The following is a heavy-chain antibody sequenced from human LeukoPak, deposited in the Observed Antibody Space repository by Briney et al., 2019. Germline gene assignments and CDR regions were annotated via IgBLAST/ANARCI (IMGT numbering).Heavy chain of an antibody. V-gene: IGHV3-13*01. J-gene: IGHJ2*01. CDR3: VRDTAVAAKFGNWHFDL. CDR2: IGAAGHT. Sequence: GGSLRLSCAAPGFTFSRYDMHWVRQDTGRGLEWVSAIGAAGHTYYPGPVKRRFTISTENANNSLYLQMNSLRAEDTAVYYCVRDTAVAAKFGNWHFDLRGRGTLVTVSS. CDR1: GFTFSRYD. D-gene: IGHD2-21*02.